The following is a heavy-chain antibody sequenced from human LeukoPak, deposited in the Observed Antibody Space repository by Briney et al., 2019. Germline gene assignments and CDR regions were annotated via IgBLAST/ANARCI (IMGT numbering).Heavy chain of an antibody. CDR3: ARDSRLGYYGSGDVDY. Sequence: GASVKVSCKASGYTFTSYGLSWVRQAPGQGLEWMGWISAYNGNTNYAQKLQGRVTMTTDTSTSTAYMELRSLRSDDTAVYYCARDSRLGYYGSGDVDYWGQGTLVTVSS. J-gene: IGHJ4*02. CDR2: ISAYNGNT. D-gene: IGHD3-10*01. V-gene: IGHV1-18*01. CDR1: GYTFTSYG.